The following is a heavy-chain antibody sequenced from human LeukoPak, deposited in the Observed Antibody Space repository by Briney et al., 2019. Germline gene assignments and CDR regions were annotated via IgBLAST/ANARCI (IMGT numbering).Heavy chain of an antibody. CDR2: INPNSGGT. Sequence: ASVKVSCKASGYTFTGYYMHWVRQAPGQGLEWMGWINPNSGGTNYAQKFQGRVTMTRDTSISTAYMELSRLRSDDTAVYYCARSYDSSGYSFDYWGQGTLVTVSS. V-gene: IGHV1-2*02. CDR3: ARSYDSSGYSFDY. D-gene: IGHD3-22*01. CDR1: GYTFTGYY. J-gene: IGHJ4*02.